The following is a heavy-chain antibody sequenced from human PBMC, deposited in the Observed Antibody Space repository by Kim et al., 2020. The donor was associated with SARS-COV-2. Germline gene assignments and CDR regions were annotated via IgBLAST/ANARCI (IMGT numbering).Heavy chain of an antibody. J-gene: IGHJ6*02. CDR1: GFTFSSYG. CDR3: AKCMVQLERRNQFSSYYGMDV. D-gene: IGHD1-1*01. V-gene: IGHV3-30*18. CDR2: ISYDGSNK. Sequence: GGSLRLSCAASGFTFSSYGMHWVRQAPGKGLEWVAVISYDGSNKYYADSVKGRFTISRDNSKNTLYLQMNSLRAEDTAVYYCAKCMVQLERRNQFSSYYGMDVWGQGTTVTVSS.